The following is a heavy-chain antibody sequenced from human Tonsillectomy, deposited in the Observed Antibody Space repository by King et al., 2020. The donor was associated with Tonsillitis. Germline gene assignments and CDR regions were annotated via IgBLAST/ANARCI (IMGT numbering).Heavy chain of an antibody. J-gene: IGHJ4*02. CDR2: ITSNGGST. CDR1: GFTFSSYA. Sequence: VQLVESGGGLVQPGGSLRLSCSASGFTFSSYAMHWVRQTPGKGLEYVSAITSNGGSTYYADSVKGRFTISRDNSKNTLYLQMSSLRAEDTAVYYCVNGRLLWFGDRGQGTLVTVSS. V-gene: IGHV3-64D*06. D-gene: IGHD3-10*01. CDR3: VNGRLLWFGD.